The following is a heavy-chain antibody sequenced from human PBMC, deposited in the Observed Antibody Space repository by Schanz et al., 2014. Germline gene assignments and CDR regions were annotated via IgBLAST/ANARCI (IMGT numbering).Heavy chain of an antibody. Sequence: QVQLVQSGAEVKKPGASVKVSCKASGYTFTSDSMHWVRQAPGQGLEWMGMINPSGGSTTYAQKFQGRVTMTRDTSTSTVYMELSSLRSEDTAVYYCARDGVDAAAGGNYWGQGTLVTGPS. CDR2: INPSGGST. J-gene: IGHJ4*02. D-gene: IGHD6-13*01. CDR3: ARDGVDAAAGGNY. V-gene: IGHV1-46*03. CDR1: GYTFTSDS.